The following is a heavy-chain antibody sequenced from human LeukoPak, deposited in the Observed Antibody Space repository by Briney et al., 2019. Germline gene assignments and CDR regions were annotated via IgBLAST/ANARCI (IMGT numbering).Heavy chain of an antibody. CDR2: IYYHENT. CDR1: GGSISSSTDY. V-gene: IGHV4-39*01. CDR3: ARYCGGDCYSGSFTFDY. Sequence: PSETLSLTCTVSGGSISSSTDYWGWIRQAPGKGLEWIGSIYYHENTYYNSSLKSRVTISVDTSKNQFSLKLSSVTAADTAVYYCARYCGGDCYSGSFTFDYWGQGTLVTVSS. J-gene: IGHJ4*02. D-gene: IGHD2-21*02.